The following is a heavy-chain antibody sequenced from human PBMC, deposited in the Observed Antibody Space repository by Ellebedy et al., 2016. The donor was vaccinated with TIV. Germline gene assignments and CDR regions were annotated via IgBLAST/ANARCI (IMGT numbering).Heavy chain of an antibody. V-gene: IGHV4-4*07. CDR1: GGSMRSYY. Sequence: MPSETLSLTCTVSGGSMRSYYWGWIRQPAGKGLEWIGRIYSTGSSNSNPSLKSRVTMSVDASRNYFSLKLSSVSAADTAVYYRARYSGYDYGNYFDYWGQGAVVTVSS. CDR2: IYSTGSS. CDR3: ARYSGYDYGNYFDY. D-gene: IGHD5-12*01. J-gene: IGHJ4*02.